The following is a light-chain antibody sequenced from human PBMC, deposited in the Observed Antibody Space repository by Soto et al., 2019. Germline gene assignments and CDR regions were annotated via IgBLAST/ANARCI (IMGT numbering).Light chain of an antibody. J-gene: IGKJ4*01. V-gene: IGKV3-11*01. Sequence: EIVLPQSPATLSLSPGERGTLSCRASQSVSSYLAWYQQKPGQAPRLLIYDASNRATGIPARFSGSGSGTDFTLTISSLAPEDFAVYYCQQRSNWPLTFGGGTKVDSK. CDR1: QSVSSY. CDR3: QQRSNWPLT. CDR2: DAS.